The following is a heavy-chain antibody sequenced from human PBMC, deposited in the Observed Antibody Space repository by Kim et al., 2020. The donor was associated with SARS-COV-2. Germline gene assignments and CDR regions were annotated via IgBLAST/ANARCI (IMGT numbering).Heavy chain of an antibody. V-gene: IGHV1-8*01. J-gene: IGHJ6*01. CDR2: MNPNSGNT. D-gene: IGHD3-3*01. CDR3: WAGSFTTMFASNFRYYGL. CDR1: GYTFTRYD. Sequence: ASVKVSCKAAGYTFTRYDINWVRQAPGQGFEWMGWMNPNSGNTGYAQKFQGRVTMTSDNSISTASMELRGRRFEDTAFYYYWAGSFTTMFASNFRYYGL.